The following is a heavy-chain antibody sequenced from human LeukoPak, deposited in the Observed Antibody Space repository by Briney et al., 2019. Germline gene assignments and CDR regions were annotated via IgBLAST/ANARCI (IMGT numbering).Heavy chain of an antibody. CDR1: GFTVSSNY. CDR3: ARDRVVVVPAAMDYYYYGMDV. D-gene: IGHD2-2*01. CDR2: IYSGGST. J-gene: IGHJ6*02. V-gene: IGHV3-53*01. Sequence: GGSLRLSCAASGFTVSSNYMSWVRQAPGKGLEWVSVIYSGGSTYYADSVKGRFTISRDNSKNTLYLQMNSLRAEDTAVYYCARDRVVVVPAAMDYYYYGMDVWGQGTTVTVSS.